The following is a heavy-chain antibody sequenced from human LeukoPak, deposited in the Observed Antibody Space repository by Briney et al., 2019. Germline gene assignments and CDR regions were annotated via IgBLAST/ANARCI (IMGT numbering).Heavy chain of an antibody. D-gene: IGHD4-17*01. CDR3: ARGEYGDYSQINFDY. CDR2: ISASGGST. V-gene: IGHV3-23*01. Sequence: RSGGSLRLSCAASGFTFSSYAMTWVRQSPGKGLEWVSAISASGGSTYYADSVKGRFTISRDNSKNTLYLQMNSLRAEDTAVYYCARGEYGDYSQINFDYWGQGTLVTVSS. CDR1: GFTFSSYA. J-gene: IGHJ4*02.